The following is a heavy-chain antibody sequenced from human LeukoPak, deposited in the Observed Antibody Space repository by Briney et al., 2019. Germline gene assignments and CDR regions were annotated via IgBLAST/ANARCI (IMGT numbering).Heavy chain of an antibody. J-gene: IGHJ4*02. CDR3: ARVMGTTSSVFDY. V-gene: IGHV4-61*08. D-gene: IGHD1-26*01. CDR1: GGSISSGGYY. CDR2: IYYSGST. Sequence: SETLSLTCTVSGGSISSGGYYWSWIRQPPGKGLEWIGYIYYSGSTYYNPSLTSRVTISVDTSKNQFSLKLSSVTAADTAVYYCARVMGTTSSVFDYWGQGIQVTVSS.